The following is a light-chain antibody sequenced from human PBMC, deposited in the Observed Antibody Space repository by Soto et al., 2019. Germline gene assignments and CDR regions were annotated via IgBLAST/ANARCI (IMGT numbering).Light chain of an antibody. CDR3: SSYTSSSTPGV. V-gene: IGLV2-14*03. CDR2: DVS. CDR1: SGDVGGYNY. Sequence: QSALTQPASVSGSPGQSITISCTGSSGDVGGYNYVSWYQHHPSKAPQLMIYDVSSRPSGVSDRFSGSKSGNTASLTISGLQAEDKADYYCSSYTSSSTPGVFGLVTKVTVL. J-gene: IGLJ1*01.